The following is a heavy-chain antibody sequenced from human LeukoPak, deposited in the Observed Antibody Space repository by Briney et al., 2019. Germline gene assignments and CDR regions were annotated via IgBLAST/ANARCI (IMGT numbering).Heavy chain of an antibody. CDR2: INSDGSST. Sequence: GGSLRPSCATSGFTFSSYWMHWVRQAPGKGLVWVSRINSDGSSTSYADSVKGRFTISRDNAKNTLYLQMNSLRAEDTAVYYCARVGSGWYYYFEYWGQGTLVTVSS. J-gene: IGHJ4*02. D-gene: IGHD6-19*01. V-gene: IGHV3-74*01. CDR1: GFTFSSYW. CDR3: ARVGSGWYYYFEY.